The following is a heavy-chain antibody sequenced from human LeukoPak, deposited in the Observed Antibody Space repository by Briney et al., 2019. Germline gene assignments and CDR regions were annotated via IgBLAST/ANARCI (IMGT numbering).Heavy chain of an antibody. V-gene: IGHV4-39*02. CDR2: VYYGRSP. J-gene: IGHJ4*02. Sequence: SETLSLTRTVSGDSISRSTYYWAWIRQPPGKGLEWIGSVYYGRSPYFNPSLESRATIPVDTSKNHFSLKMSSVTAADTAVYYCARSSGTGTFSYWGQGTLVTVSS. CDR1: GDSISRSTYY. CDR3: ARSSGTGTFSY. D-gene: IGHD6-25*01.